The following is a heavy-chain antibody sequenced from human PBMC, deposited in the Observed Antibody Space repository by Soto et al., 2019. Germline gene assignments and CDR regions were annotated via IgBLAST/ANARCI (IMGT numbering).Heavy chain of an antibody. CDR1: GYSFTSAG. J-gene: IGHJ4*02. D-gene: IGHD3-10*01. CDR2: TSTFNGEA. V-gene: IGHV1-18*01. Sequence: QVQLVQSGAEVKKPGASVKVSCKASGYSFTSAGISWVRQAHGQGPEWMGWTSTFNGEAKYAQKLQGRVTMTTDTSTTTAYMELRSLTSDDTAVYYCARDLDGSGSYFTDYWGQGTLVTVAS. CDR3: ARDLDGSGSYFTDY.